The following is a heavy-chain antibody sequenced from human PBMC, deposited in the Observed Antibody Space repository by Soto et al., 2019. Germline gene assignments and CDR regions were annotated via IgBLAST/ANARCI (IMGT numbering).Heavy chain of an antibody. CDR1: GFTFSSYD. Sequence: EVQLAESGGGMVQPGGSLRLSCVASGFTFSSYDMHWVRQAPGKGLEYVSSISSNGGTTYYGHSVKGRFTISRDNSKNTLYLQMGSLRAEDMAVYYCVRRVSGYYDYWGQGTLVTVSS. CDR3: VRRVSGYYDY. D-gene: IGHD1-26*01. J-gene: IGHJ4*02. V-gene: IGHV3-64*01. CDR2: ISSNGGTT.